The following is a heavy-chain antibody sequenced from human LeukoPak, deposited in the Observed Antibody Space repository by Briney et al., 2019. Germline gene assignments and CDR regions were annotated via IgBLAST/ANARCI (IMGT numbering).Heavy chain of an antibody. V-gene: IGHV1-24*01. D-gene: IGHD4-17*01. Sequence: ASVKVSCKVSGYTLSDLAMHWVRQAPGKGLDWMGGLDPEDGEAIYAQPLQGRVTMTEDTSSDTAYMVLSSLRSEDTAVYYCATRNFGDYGAFDIWGQGTMVTVSS. CDR2: LDPEDGEA. J-gene: IGHJ3*02. CDR1: GYTLSDLA. CDR3: ATRNFGDYGAFDI.